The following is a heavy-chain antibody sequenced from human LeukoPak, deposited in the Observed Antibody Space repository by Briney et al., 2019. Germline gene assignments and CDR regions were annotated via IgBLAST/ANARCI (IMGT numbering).Heavy chain of an antibody. D-gene: IGHD1-14*01. J-gene: IGHJ4*02. CDR3: TSTTVRDY. CDR1: GFTFSNAW. V-gene: IGHV3-15*01. CDR2: IKSKIDGGTT. Sequence: PLGSLRLSCAASGFTFSNAWMSSGRQAPGEGLEWVGRIKSKIDGGTTAYTAPVKGRFTISRDDSKNTLDLQMNSLKTEDTAVYYCTSTTVRDYRGQGTLPTDSS.